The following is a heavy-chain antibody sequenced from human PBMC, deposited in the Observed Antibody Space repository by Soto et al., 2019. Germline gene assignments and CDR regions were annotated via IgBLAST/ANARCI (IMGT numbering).Heavy chain of an antibody. CDR3: ARGVTAKQYYYYYGMDV. J-gene: IGHJ6*02. V-gene: IGHV3-33*01. CDR2: IWYDGSNK. CDR1: GFTFSSYG. D-gene: IGHD2-21*02. Sequence: GGSLRLSCAASGFTFSSYGMHWVRQAPGKGLEWVAVIWYDGSNKYYADSVKGRFTISRDNSKNTLYLQMNSLRAEDTAVYYCARGVTAKQYYYYYGMDVWGQGTTVTVSS.